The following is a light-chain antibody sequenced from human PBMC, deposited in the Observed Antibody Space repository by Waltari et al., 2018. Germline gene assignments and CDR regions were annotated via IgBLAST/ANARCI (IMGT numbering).Light chain of an antibody. CDR1: QSINNW. CDR2: DAS. CDR3: QQYNSFWT. V-gene: IGKV1-5*01. J-gene: IGKJ1*01. Sequence: DIQMTQSPSTLSASVGDRVTTPPRASQSINNWLAWFQQKPGKAPKLLIYDASSLESGVPSRFSGSGSGTEFTLTISSLQPDDFATYYCQQYNSFWTFGQGTKVEIK.